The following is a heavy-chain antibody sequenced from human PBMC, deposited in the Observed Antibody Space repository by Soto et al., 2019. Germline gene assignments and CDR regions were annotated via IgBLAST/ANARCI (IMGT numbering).Heavy chain of an antibody. D-gene: IGHD3-16*02. Sequence: SETLSLTCTVSGGSISSGGYYWSWIRQHPGKGLEWIGYIYYSGSTYYNPSLKSRVTISVDTSKNQFSLKLSSVTAADTAVYYCARVDYIWGSYRYTYWFDPWGQGTLVTVS. CDR2: IYYSGST. CDR1: GGSISSGGYY. CDR3: ARVDYIWGSYRYTYWFDP. V-gene: IGHV4-31*03. J-gene: IGHJ5*02.